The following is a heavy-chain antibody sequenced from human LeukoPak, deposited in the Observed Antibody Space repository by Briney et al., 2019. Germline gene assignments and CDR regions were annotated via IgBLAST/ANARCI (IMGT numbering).Heavy chain of an antibody. CDR2: ITPIFGTA. CDR1: GGTFSSYA. Sequence: SVKVSCKASGGTFSSYAISWVRQAPGQGLEWMGGITPIFGTANYAQKFQGRVTITADESTSTAYMELSSLRSEDTAVYYCARGESDRVPFDYWGQGTLVTVSS. J-gene: IGHJ4*02. V-gene: IGHV1-69*13. CDR3: ARGESDRVPFDY. D-gene: IGHD3-10*02.